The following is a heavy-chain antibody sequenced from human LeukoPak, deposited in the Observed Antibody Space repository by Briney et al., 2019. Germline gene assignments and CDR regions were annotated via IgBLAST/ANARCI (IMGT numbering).Heavy chain of an antibody. CDR3: ARESSPVAGYFQH. V-gene: IGHV3-30-3*01. CDR1: GFTFSSYA. J-gene: IGHJ1*01. CDR2: ISYDGSNK. D-gene: IGHD6-19*01. Sequence: GGSLRLSCAASGFTFSSYAMHWVRQAPGKGLEWVAVISYDGSNKYYADSVKGRFTISRDNSKNTLYLQMNSLRAEDTAVYYCARESSPVAGYFQHWGQGTLVTVSS.